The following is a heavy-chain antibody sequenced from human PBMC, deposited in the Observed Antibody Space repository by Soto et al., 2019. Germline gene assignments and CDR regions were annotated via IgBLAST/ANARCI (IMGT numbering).Heavy chain of an antibody. J-gene: IGHJ4*02. CDR1: GFTVSSNY. V-gene: IGHV3-53*01. Sequence: GGSLRLSCAASGFTVSSNYMSWVRQAPGKGLEWVSVIYSGGSTYYADSVKGRFTISRDNSKNTLYLQMNSLRAEDTAVYYCARGRNVWYSSGWYPFDYWGQGTLVTVSS. D-gene: IGHD6-19*01. CDR2: IYSGGST. CDR3: ARGRNVWYSSGWYPFDY.